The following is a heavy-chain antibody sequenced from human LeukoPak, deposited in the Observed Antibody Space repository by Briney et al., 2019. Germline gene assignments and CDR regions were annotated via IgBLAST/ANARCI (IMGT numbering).Heavy chain of an antibody. CDR3: ARQYCSGGSCYLDYFDY. CDR1: GFTVSSNY. D-gene: IGHD2-15*01. CDR2: IYSGGST. J-gene: IGHJ4*02. V-gene: IGHV3-53*04. Sequence: PGGSLRLSCAAPGFTVSSNYMSWVRQAPGEGLGWVSVIYSGGSTYYADSVKGRFTISRHNSKNTLYLQMNSLRAEDTAVYYCARQYCSGGSCYLDYFDYWGQGTLVTVSS.